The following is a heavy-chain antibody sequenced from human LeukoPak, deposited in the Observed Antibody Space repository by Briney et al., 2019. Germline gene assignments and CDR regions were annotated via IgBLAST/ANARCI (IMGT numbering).Heavy chain of an antibody. D-gene: IGHD2-2*01. Sequence: QSGGSLGLSCAASGFTFSSYAMHWVRQAPGKGLEWVAVISYDGSNKYYADAVKGRFTISRDNAKNSLYLQMNSLRAEDTAVYYCAGVECGRISCYGTPAEYFQHWGPGNLVTVSS. CDR3: AGVECGRISCYGTPAEYFQH. CDR2: ISYDGSNK. J-gene: IGHJ1*01. V-gene: IGHV3-30*14. CDR1: GFTFSSYA.